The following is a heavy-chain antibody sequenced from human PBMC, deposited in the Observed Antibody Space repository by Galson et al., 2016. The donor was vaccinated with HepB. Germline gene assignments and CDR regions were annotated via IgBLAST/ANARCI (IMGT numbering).Heavy chain of an antibody. CDR2: INPTTGTT. D-gene: IGHD1-14*01. V-gene: IGHV1-46*01. Sequence: SVKVSCKASTYTFITYYLHWVRQAPGQGLEWMGIINPTTGTTTYAQKFQGRITMTRNTSTSTVYMELISLRSYDTAVYYCARDEPMDVWGQGTTVTVSS. CDR1: TYTFITYY. CDR3: ARDEPMDV. J-gene: IGHJ6*02.